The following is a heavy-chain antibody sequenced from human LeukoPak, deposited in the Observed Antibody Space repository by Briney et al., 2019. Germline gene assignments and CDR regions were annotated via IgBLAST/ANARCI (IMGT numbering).Heavy chain of an antibody. CDR2: INAGNGNT. D-gene: IGHD1-1*01. Sequence: GASVKVSCKASGYTFTSYAMHWVRQAPGQRLEWMGWINAGNGNTKYSQKFQGRVTVTRDTSASTAYMELSSLRSEDTAVYYCARVRRVPTWWFDPWGQGTLVTVSS. J-gene: IGHJ5*02. CDR3: ARVRRVPTWWFDP. CDR1: GYTFTSYA. V-gene: IGHV1-3*01.